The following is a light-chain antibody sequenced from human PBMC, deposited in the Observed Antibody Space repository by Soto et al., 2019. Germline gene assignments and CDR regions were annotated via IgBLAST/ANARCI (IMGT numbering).Light chain of an antibody. CDR1: QSVSYN. CDR3: QQYKNWPPLT. Sequence: EIVMTQSPATLSVSPGERGTISCRASQSVSYNLAWYQQKPGQGPRLLIYGAFTRATGIPARFSGSGSGTEFPLTISSLRSQDFAVYYCQQYKNWPPLTFGGGTKVEIK. V-gene: IGKV3-15*01. CDR2: GAF. J-gene: IGKJ4*01.